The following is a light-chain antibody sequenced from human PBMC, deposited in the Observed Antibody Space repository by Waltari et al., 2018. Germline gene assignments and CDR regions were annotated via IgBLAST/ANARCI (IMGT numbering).Light chain of an antibody. CDR1: QSVCRY. J-gene: IGKJ1*01. CDR3: QNHERLPAT. V-gene: IGKV3-20*01. CDR2: EAS. Sequence: SCSASQSVCRYLVWYQHKPGQPPRLLIDEASRRATGIPDRFSGSGSGTDFSLTISRLEPEDFGVYYCQNHERLPATFGQGTRVEI.